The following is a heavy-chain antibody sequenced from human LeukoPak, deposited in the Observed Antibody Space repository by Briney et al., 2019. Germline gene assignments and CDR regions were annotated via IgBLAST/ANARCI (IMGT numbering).Heavy chain of an antibody. D-gene: IGHD3-3*01. V-gene: IGHV3-30*03. Sequence: GGSLRLSCAAAGFTFSNYGIHWVRQAPGKGLEWVAFISFDGSHKFYAESVKGRFTISRENSKKTLSLQMSSLRAEDTAVYYCARDSTYYDFWSGYYKYYLDYWGQGTLVTVSS. J-gene: IGHJ4*02. CDR1: GFTFSNYG. CDR2: ISFDGSHK. CDR3: ARDSTYYDFWSGYYKYYLDY.